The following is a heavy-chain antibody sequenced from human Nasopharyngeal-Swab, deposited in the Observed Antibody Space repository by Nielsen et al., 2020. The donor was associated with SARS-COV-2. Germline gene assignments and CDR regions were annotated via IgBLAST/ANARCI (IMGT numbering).Heavy chain of an antibody. D-gene: IGHD3-16*01. CDR1: GFTFSSYG. Sequence: TCAASGFTFSSYGMHWVRQAPGKGLEWVAFIRYDGFNQHYADSVKGRFTISRDSFKNTLYLQLNSLRAEDTAVYYCAKDHKMDSGGGVGYMDVWGKGTTVTVSS. J-gene: IGHJ6*03. CDR2: IRYDGFNQ. V-gene: IGHV3-30*02. CDR3: AKDHKMDSGGGVGYMDV.